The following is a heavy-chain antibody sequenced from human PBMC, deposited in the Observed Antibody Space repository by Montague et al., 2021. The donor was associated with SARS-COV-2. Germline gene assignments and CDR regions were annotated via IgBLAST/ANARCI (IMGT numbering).Heavy chain of an antibody. J-gene: IGHJ4*02. CDR3: AVMTRMTTSFDI. D-gene: IGHD4-17*01. CDR1: GGSISSYY. V-gene: IGHV4-59*03. Sequence: SETLSLTCTVSGGSISSYYWSWIRQPPGKGLEWIGYIYFSGTTSYNPSLKSRVTISVDTSKNQFSLRLRSVTAVDTAVYYCAVMTRMTTSFDIWGQGTPDSVSS. CDR2: IYFSGTT.